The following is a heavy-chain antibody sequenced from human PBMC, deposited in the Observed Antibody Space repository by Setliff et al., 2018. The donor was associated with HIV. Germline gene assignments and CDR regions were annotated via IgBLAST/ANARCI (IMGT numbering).Heavy chain of an antibody. V-gene: IGHV1-46*01. Sequence: GASAKVSCKASGYTFTSYYIHWVRQAPGQGLEWMVVIHPSGGSTSYAQSFQDRVTMTRDTSTSTVYMELSSLRPEDTAVYYCARVRYCSGGSCYGGEYWFDPWGQGTLVTVSS. CDR2: IHPSGGST. J-gene: IGHJ5*02. CDR3: ARVRYCSGGSCYGGEYWFDP. CDR1: GYTFTSYY. D-gene: IGHD2-15*01.